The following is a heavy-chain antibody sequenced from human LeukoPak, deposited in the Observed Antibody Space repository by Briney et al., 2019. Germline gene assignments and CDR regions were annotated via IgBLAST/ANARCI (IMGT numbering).Heavy chain of an antibody. D-gene: IGHD6-6*01. V-gene: IGHV3-43D*03. J-gene: IGHJ4*02. Sequence: GGSLRLPCAASGFTFDDYAMHWVRQAPGKGLEWVSLISWDGNDTYYADSMKGRFTISRDNSKSSLYLQMNSLRAEDTALYYCAKDSSSSKGLRDFGSWGQGTLVTASS. CDR1: GFTFDDYA. CDR2: ISWDGNDT. CDR3: AKDSSSSKGLRDFGS.